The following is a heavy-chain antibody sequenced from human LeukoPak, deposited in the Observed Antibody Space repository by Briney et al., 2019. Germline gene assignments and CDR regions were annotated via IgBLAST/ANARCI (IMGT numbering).Heavy chain of an antibody. J-gene: IGHJ4*02. CDR3: ASSPGGYYDSSGYPRDY. V-gene: IGHV4-34*01. CDR2: INHSGST. Sequence: SETLSLTCAVYGGSFSGYYWSWIRQPPGKGLEWIGEINHSGSTNYNPSLKSRVTISVDTSKNQFSLKLSSVTAADTAVYYCASSPGGYYDSSGYPRDYWGQGTLVTVSS. D-gene: IGHD3-22*01. CDR1: GGSFSGYY.